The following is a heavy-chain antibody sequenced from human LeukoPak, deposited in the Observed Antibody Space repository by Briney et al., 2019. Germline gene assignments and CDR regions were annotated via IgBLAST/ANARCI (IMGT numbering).Heavy chain of an antibody. V-gene: IGHV1-69*05. CDR2: IIPIFGTA. J-gene: IGHJ5*02. Sequence: GASVKVSCKASGGTFSSYAISWVRQAPGQGLEWMGGIIPIFGTANYAQKFQGRVTITTDESTSTAYMELSSLRSEDTAVYYCARANFWSGYSHNWFDPWGQGTLVTVSS. CDR3: ARANFWSGYSHNWFDP. CDR1: GGTFSSYA. D-gene: IGHD3-3*01.